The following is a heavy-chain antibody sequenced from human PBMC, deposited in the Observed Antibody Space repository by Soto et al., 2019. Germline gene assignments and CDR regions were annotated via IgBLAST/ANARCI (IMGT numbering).Heavy chain of an antibody. CDR2: IFPGDSDT. CDR1: GYTFTSYW. CDR3: ARLRGLGWFGEQSSFDS. D-gene: IGHD3-10*01. J-gene: IGHJ4*02. V-gene: IGHV5-51*03. Sequence: EVQLVQSGAEVKQPGDSVKISCKRSGYTFTSYWIGWVRQMPEKGLEWMGIIFPGDSDTRYSPSFQGRVSISDDKSISTASLQLNDLKASDTAIYYCARLRGLGWFGEQSSFDSWGQGTLVTVSS.